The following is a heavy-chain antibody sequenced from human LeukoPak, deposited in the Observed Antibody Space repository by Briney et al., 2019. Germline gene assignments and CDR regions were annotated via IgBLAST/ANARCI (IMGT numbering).Heavy chain of an antibody. V-gene: IGHV4-59*01. CDR1: GGSISNYY. CDR2: IFYSGST. D-gene: IGHD5-24*01. CDR3: ARGRWLPNAFDI. Sequence: SETLSLTCTLSGGSISNYYWSWIRQPPGKGLEWIGNIFYSGSTNYNPSLKSRVTISLDTSKNQFSLKLTSVTAADTAVYFCARGRWLPNAFDIWGQGTMVTVFS. J-gene: IGHJ3*02.